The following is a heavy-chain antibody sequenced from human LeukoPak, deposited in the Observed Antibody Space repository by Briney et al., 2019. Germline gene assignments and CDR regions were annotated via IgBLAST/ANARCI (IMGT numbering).Heavy chain of an antibody. CDR2: INSDGSST. Sequence: PGGSLRLSCAASGFTFSSYWMHWVRQAPGKGLVWVSRINSDGSSTSYADSVKGRFTISRDNAKNTLYLQMNSLRAEDTAVYYCARGAYYDFWSGQYYFDYWGQATLGTVSS. D-gene: IGHD3-3*01. J-gene: IGHJ4*02. CDR3: ARGAYYDFWSGQYYFDY. V-gene: IGHV3-74*01. CDR1: GFTFSSYW.